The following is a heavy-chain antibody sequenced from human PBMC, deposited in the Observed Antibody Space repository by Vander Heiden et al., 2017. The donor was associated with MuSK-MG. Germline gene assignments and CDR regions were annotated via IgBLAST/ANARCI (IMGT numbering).Heavy chain of an antibody. CDR1: GFTFSSYW. J-gene: IGHJ4*02. V-gene: IGHV3-74*01. CDR2: ISGDGSRT. Sequence: EVQLVESGGGLVQPGGSLRLSCDASGFTFSSYWMHWVRQAPGKGRVWVSRISGDGSRTNYADSVKGRFTISRDNAKNTLYLQMNSVRAEDTAVYYCARGLYDGSLYTFGYWGQGTLVTFSS. D-gene: IGHD3-22*01. CDR3: ARGLYDGSLYTFGY.